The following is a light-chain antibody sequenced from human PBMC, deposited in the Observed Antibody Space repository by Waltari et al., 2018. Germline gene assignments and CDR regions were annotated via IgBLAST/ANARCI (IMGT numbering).Light chain of an antibody. V-gene: IGLV1-47*01. Sequence: SVLTQPPSASGTPGQTVTIPCSGSSSNIGGNFVYWYQQLPGMAPQLLIYKNNPRPAGAPDRFSGSKSGTSASLAISGLRSDDEAEYYCAAWDDNLTGPLFGGGTKVTVL. CDR2: KNN. CDR3: AAWDDNLTGPL. CDR1: SSNIGGNF. J-gene: IGLJ3*02.